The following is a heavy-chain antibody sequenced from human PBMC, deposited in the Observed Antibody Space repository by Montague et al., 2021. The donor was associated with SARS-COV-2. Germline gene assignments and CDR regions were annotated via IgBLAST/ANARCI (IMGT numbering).Heavy chain of an antibody. J-gene: IGHJ6*02. V-gene: IGHV4-61*10. CDR2: MYISGIS. CDR1: GDSISSGNFH. CDR3: ASSGGYYYYYQGVDV. D-gene: IGHD3-10*01. Sequence: SETLSLTCTVSGDSISSGNFHWNWIRQPAGEGPEWIGRMYISGISDYNPSLKSRVTISVDMSKNQFSLKLNSVTAADTAVYYCASSGGYYYYYQGVDVWGQGTTVAVSS.